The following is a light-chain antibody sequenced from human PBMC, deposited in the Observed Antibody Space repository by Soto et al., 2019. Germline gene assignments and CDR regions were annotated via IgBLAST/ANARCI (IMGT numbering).Light chain of an antibody. CDR3: HQYGSSPYT. V-gene: IGKV3-15*01. Sequence: EIVMTQSPATLSVSPGERATLSCRASQSVSSNLAWYQQKPGQAPRLLIYGASTRATGIPARFSGSGSGTDFTLTISRLEPEDLAVYYCHQYGSSPYTFGRGTKLEIK. J-gene: IGKJ2*01. CDR2: GAS. CDR1: QSVSSN.